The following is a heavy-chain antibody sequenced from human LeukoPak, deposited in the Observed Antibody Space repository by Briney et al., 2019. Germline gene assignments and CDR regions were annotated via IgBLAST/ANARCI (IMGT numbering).Heavy chain of an antibody. CDR1: GFTFSSYS. J-gene: IGHJ6*02. CDR3: ARGNRVITIFGVVIISDQNTDYYGMDV. D-gene: IGHD3-3*01. Sequence: GGSLRLSCAASGFTFSSYSMNWVRQAPGKGLEWVSYISSSSSTIYYADSVKGRFTISRDNAKNSLYLQMNSLRDEDTAVYYCARGNRVITIFGVVIISDQNTDYYGMDVWGQGTTVTVSS. V-gene: IGHV3-48*02. CDR2: ISSSSSTI.